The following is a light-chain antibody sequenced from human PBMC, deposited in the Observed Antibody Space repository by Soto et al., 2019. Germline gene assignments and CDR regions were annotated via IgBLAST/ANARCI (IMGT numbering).Light chain of an antibody. CDR3: QQYNTYRLT. CDR2: AAS. J-gene: IGKJ4*01. CDR1: QDISDW. Sequence: DIQMTQSPSSLSASVGDRVTITCRASQDISDWLAWYQQKPEKAPKSLIYAASLLQTGVPSRFSGSGSGTDFTLTISSLQPEDSAPYYCQQYNTYRLTFGGGTKVEIK. V-gene: IGKV1D-16*01.